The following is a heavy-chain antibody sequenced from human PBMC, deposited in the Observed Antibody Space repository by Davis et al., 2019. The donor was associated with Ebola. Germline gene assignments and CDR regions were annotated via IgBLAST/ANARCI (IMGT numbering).Heavy chain of an antibody. J-gene: IGHJ1*01. CDR1: GYTFTSYA. Sequence: ASVKVSCKASGYTFTSYAMNWVRQAPGQGLEWMGWINTNTGNPTYAQAFMGRFVFSLDTSVTTAYLQISSLKADDTAVYYCATDELRSDWGQGTLVTVSS. CDR3: ATDELRSD. D-gene: IGHD4-23*01. V-gene: IGHV7-4-1*02. CDR2: INTNTGNP.